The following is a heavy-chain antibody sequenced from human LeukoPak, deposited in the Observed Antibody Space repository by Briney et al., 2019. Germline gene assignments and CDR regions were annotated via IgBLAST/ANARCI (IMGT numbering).Heavy chain of an antibody. D-gene: IGHD1-26*01. V-gene: IGHV1-69*13. CDR2: MIPIFGTA. CDR3: ARHRIVGATYYGTDV. CDR1: GYTFTSYG. Sequence: GASVKVSCKASGYTFTSYGISWVRQAPGQGLEWMGGMIPIFGTANYAQKFQGRVTITADESTSTAYMELSSLRSEDTAVYYCARHRIVGATYYGTDVWGQGTTVTVSS. J-gene: IGHJ6*02.